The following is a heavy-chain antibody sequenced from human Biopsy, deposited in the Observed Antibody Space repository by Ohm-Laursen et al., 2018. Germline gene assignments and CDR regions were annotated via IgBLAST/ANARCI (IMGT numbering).Heavy chain of an antibody. CDR2: ISSSSDNI. J-gene: IGHJ6*02. CDR3: ARSRGNSGIATIYYYGMDV. D-gene: IGHD3-10*01. CDR1: GVTLSSYS. Sequence: SLRLSCTASGVTLSSYSMNWVRQTPGKGLEWVSTISSSSDNIYYVDSVKGRFTISRDNAKNSLYLQMNSLRAEDTAVYYCARSRGNSGIATIYYYGMDVWGQGTTVTVSS. V-gene: IGHV3-21*01.